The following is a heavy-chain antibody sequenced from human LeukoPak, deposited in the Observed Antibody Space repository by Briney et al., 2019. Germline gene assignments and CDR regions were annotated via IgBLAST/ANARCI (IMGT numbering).Heavy chain of an antibody. V-gene: IGHV1-18*01. CDR3: ARGRQITFGGVIVPVYYYYYGMDV. Sequence: ASVKVSCKASGYTFTSYGISWVRQAPGQGLEWMGWISAYNGNTNYAQKLQGRVTMTTDTSTSTAYMELRSLRSDDTAVYYCARGRQITFGGVIVPVYYYYYGMDVWGQGTTVTVSS. J-gene: IGHJ6*02. D-gene: IGHD3-16*02. CDR1: GYTFTSYG. CDR2: ISAYNGNT.